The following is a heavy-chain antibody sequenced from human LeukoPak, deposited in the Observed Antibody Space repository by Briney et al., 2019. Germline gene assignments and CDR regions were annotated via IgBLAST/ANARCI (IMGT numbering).Heavy chain of an antibody. Sequence: GGSLRLSCAASGFTFSSYGMHWVRQAPGKGLEWVAFIRYDGSNKYYADSVKGRFTISRDNAKNSLYLQMYSLRAEDTAMYYCARERSGYCSDGSCYDFDYWGQGTLVTVSS. D-gene: IGHD2-15*01. J-gene: IGHJ4*02. CDR3: ARERSGYCSDGSCYDFDY. V-gene: IGHV3-30*02. CDR1: GFTFSSYG. CDR2: IRYDGSNK.